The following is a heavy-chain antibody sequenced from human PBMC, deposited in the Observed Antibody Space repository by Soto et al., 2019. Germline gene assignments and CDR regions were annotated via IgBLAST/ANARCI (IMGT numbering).Heavy chain of an antibody. D-gene: IGHD1-26*01. CDR1: GDTFTGYY. CDR2: INPNSGGT. J-gene: IGHJ2*01. V-gene: IGHV1-2*04. CDR3: AVRTEREVGWYFDL. Sequence: QVQLVQSGAEVKKPGASVKVSCKASGDTFTGYYMHWVRQAPGQGLEWMGWINPNSGGTKYAQKVQGWVTMTRDTSISTAYMELSRLRSDDTAVYYCAVRTEREVGWYFDLWGRGTLVTVSS.